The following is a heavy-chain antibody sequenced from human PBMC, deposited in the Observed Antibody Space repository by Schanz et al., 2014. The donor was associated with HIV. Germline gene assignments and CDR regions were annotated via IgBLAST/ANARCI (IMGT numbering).Heavy chain of an antibody. CDR3: ARDGYNSLSRKDYYFDY. Sequence: VQLVESGGRLVKPGESLTLSCITSGSPLSGYSMNWVRQAPGKGLEWGSSISGSSSKIYYAQSIKERFIVSRDNAQNLVFLQLNSLRAEDTAVYFCARDGYNSLSRKDYYFDYWGQGTLVTVSS. CDR2: ISGSSSKI. CDR1: GSPLSGYS. V-gene: IGHV3-21*01. J-gene: IGHJ4*02. D-gene: IGHD1-1*01.